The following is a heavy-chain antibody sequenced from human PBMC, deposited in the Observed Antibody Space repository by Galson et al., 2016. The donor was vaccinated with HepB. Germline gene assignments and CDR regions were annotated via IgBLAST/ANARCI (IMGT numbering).Heavy chain of an antibody. Sequence: SVKVSCKASGYSFTNYGISWVRRAPGQGLEWMGWISTHNGKTNYAQKLQGRITMTTDTSTSTAYMELRSLTSDDTAMYYCARLSSSWFITPANYYYMDVWGKGTTVTVSS. V-gene: IGHV1-18*04. CDR3: ARLSSSWFITPANYYYMDV. CDR2: ISTHNGKT. D-gene: IGHD6-13*01. J-gene: IGHJ6*03. CDR1: GYSFTNYG.